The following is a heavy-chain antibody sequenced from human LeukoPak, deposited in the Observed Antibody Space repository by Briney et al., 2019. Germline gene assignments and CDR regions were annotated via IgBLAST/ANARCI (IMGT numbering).Heavy chain of an antibody. CDR3: AKDKGYDSSGYYAY. V-gene: IGHV3-9*01. J-gene: IGHJ4*02. CDR2: ISWNSGSI. D-gene: IGHD3-22*01. Sequence: GGSLRLSCAASGFTFDDYAMHWVRQAPGKGLEWVSGISWNSGSIGYADSVKGRFTISRDNAKNSLYLQMNSLRAEDTALYYCAKDKGYDSSGYYAYGGQGTLVTVSS. CDR1: GFTFDDYA.